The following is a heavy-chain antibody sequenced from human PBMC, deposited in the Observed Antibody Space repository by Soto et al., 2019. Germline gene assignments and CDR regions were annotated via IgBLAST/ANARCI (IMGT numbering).Heavy chain of an antibody. Sequence: EVQLVESGGGLVQPGGSLKLSCAASGFTFSGSAMHWVRQASGKGLEWVGRIRSKANSYATAYAASVKGRFTISRDDSKNTAYLQMNSLKTEDTAVYYCTRHSNDSSGYYLPYWYFDLWGRGTLVTVSS. CDR3: TRHSNDSSGYYLPYWYFDL. CDR2: IRSKANSYAT. D-gene: IGHD3-22*01. CDR1: GFTFSGSA. J-gene: IGHJ2*01. V-gene: IGHV3-73*02.